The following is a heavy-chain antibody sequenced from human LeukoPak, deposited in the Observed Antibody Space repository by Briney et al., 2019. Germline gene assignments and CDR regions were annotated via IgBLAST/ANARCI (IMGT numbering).Heavy chain of an antibody. CDR1: EYTFNSFY. J-gene: IGHJ4*02. CDR2: LRSNGATT. D-gene: IGHD2-15*01. V-gene: IGHV1-46*02. CDR3: ARGVVGATDYYFDF. Sequence: ASVKVSCKASEYTFNSFYMHWVRQAPGQGLEWMGTLRSNGATTGYAEKFQGRVSMTRDTSTSTVYMQLSSLRSEDTAVYYCARGVVGATDYYFDFWGQGTLVTVSS.